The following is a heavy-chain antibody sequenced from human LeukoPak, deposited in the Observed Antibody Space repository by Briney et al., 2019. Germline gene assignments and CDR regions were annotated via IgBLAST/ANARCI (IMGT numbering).Heavy chain of an antibody. CDR3: ARNQRNWDLDY. CDR1: GYTFTSYD. V-gene: IGHV1-8*03. J-gene: IGHJ4*02. CDR2: MNPNSGNT. Sequence: GASVKVSCKASGYTFTSYDINWVRQATGQGLEWMGWMNPNSGNTGYAQKFQGRVTITRNTSKTTAYMELNSLRSEDTAVYYCARNQRNWDLDYWGQGTLVTVSS. D-gene: IGHD7-27*01.